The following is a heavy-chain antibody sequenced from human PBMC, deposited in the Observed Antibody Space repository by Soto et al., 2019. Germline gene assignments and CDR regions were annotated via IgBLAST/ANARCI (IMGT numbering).Heavy chain of an antibody. CDR2: IYYGST. CDR1: AGGSISSGDSY. Sequence: QVQLQESGPGLVKPSQTLSLTCTVSAGGSISSGDSYWSWIRQHPGKGLESIGHIYYGSTYYNPSLKRRVSISVDTSKNQFSLLLNSVTAADTAVYYCAWGVGSSWYFSYFDYWGQGTLVSVSS. CDR3: AWGVGSSWYFSYFDY. D-gene: IGHD6-13*01. V-gene: IGHV4-31*03. J-gene: IGHJ4*02.